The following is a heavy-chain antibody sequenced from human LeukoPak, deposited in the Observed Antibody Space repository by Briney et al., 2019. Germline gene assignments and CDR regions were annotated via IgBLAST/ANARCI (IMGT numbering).Heavy chain of an antibody. J-gene: IGHJ6*03. V-gene: IGHV4-61*02. CDR1: GGSISSGSYY. D-gene: IGHD2-8*01. CDR3: ARGIVLMVYAPDYMDV. Sequence: SRTLSLTCTVSGGSISSGSYYWSWIRQPAGKGLEWIGRIYTSGSTNYNPSLKSRVTISVDTSKNQFSLKLSSVTAADTAVYYCARGIVLMVYAPDYMDVWGKGTTVTVSS. CDR2: IYTSGST.